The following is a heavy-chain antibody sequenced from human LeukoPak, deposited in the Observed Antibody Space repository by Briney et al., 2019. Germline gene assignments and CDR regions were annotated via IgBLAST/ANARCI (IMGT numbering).Heavy chain of an antibody. V-gene: IGHV3-9*01. Sequence: SLRLSCAASGFTFADYAMHWVRQAPGKGLEWVSVITWNSGSIDYADSVKGRFTVSRDNAKNSLYLQMNSLRAEDTAVYYCVRERSGWLFDYWGQGTLVTVSS. D-gene: IGHD6-19*01. CDR2: ITWNSGSI. J-gene: IGHJ4*02. CDR1: GFTFADYA. CDR3: VRERSGWLFDY.